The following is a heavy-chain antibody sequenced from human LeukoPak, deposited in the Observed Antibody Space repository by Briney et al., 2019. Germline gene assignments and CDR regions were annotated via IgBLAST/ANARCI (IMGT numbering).Heavy chain of an antibody. V-gene: IGHV4-39*07. CDR2: IYYSGNT. CDR3: ARDTGQYAPGTPGFTRFDP. J-gene: IGHJ5*02. Sequence: SETLSLTCTVSGGSIFSSNSYWGWIRQPPGKGLEWIGSIYYSGNTYYNASLKSRVTISVDTSKNQFSLKLSSVTAADTAVYYCARDTGQYAPGTPGFTRFDPWGQGTLVTVSS. D-gene: IGHD3-10*01. CDR1: GGSIFSSNSY.